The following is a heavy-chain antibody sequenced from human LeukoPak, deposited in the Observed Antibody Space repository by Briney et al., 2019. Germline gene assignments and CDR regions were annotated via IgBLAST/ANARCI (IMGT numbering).Heavy chain of an antibody. V-gene: IGHV4-38-2*02. J-gene: IGHJ5*02. D-gene: IGHD3-10*01. Sequence: SETLSLTCAVSGYSISSGYYWAWIRQPPGKGLEWIGNIYHTGSTYYNPSLKSRVTISVDTSKNQLSLKLSSVTAADTAVYYCARESNYYGSGTGWFDPWGQGTLVTVSS. CDR3: ARESNYYGSGTGWFDP. CDR2: IYHTGST. CDR1: GYSISSGYY.